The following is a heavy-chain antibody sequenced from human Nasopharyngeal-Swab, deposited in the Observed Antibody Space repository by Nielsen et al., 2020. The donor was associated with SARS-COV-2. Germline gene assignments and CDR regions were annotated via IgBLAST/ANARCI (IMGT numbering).Heavy chain of an antibody. V-gene: IGHV3-9*01. J-gene: IGHJ4*02. Sequence: SLKISCAASGFTFDDYAMHLVRQAPGKGLEWVSGISWNSVNIGYADSVKGRFTISRDNAKNSLYLQMNSLRAEDTALYYCAKGIAAAGSRCLDYWGQGTLVTVSS. CDR1: GFTFDDYA. D-gene: IGHD6-13*01. CDR3: AKGIAAAGSRCLDY. CDR2: ISWNSVNI.